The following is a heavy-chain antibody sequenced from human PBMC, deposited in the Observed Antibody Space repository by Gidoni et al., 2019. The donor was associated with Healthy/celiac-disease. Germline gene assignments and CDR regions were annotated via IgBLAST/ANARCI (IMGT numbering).Heavy chain of an antibody. CDR1: VFPFSSNY. Sequence: EVQLVESGGGLFQPGGSLSLSLSTSVFPFSSNYMSWVRQAPGKGLEWVSVIYSGGSTYYADSVKGRFTISRDNSKNTLYLQMNSLRAEDTAVYYCASPSIAAAGRGLDYWGQGTLVTVSS. CDR2: IYSGGST. D-gene: IGHD6-13*01. J-gene: IGHJ4*02. CDR3: ASPSIAAAGRGLDY. V-gene: IGHV3-66*01.